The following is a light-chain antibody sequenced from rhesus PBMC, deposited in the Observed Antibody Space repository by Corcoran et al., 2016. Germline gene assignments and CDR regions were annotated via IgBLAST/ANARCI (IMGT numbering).Light chain of an antibody. V-gene: IGKV1-32*02. CDR1: QGISRY. CDR2: YAI. Sequence: DIQMSQSPSSLSASVGDRVTITSRASQGISRYLIWYQQQPGKVPKLLIYYAISSGSGFPSRFSGSGSGKEFPLTISRLQTEDVAAYCGQQGNSNPTFGKGTKVEIK. J-gene: IGKJ1*01. CDR3: QQGNSNPT.